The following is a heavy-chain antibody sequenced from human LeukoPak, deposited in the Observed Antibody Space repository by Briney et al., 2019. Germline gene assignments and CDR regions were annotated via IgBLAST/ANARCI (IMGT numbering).Heavy chain of an antibody. Sequence: GGSLRLSCASSGFTFSNYVLYWVRQAPGKGLEWVAGMSHDGSNIYYADPVKGRFTVSRDNSKNTLYLQMNSLRAEDTAVYYCAKLGDGVTHYFDYWGQGTLVTVSS. D-gene: IGHD2-21*02. CDR1: GFTFSNYV. J-gene: IGHJ4*02. V-gene: IGHV3-30*18. CDR2: MSHDGSNI. CDR3: AKLGDGVTHYFDY.